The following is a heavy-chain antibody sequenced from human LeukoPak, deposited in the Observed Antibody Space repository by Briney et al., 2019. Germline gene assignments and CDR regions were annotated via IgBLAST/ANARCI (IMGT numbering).Heavy chain of an antibody. CDR1: GFTFSSYG. CDR2: ISGSGGST. D-gene: IGHD1-26*01. J-gene: IGHJ4*02. CDR3: AISGGYWAWAH. V-gene: IGHV3-23*01. Sequence: PGGTLRLSCAASGFTFSSYGMSWVRQAPGKGLEWVSAISGSGGSTHYADSVKGRFTISRDNSKNTLYLQMNSLRAEDTAVYYCAISGGYWAWAHWGQGTLVTVSS.